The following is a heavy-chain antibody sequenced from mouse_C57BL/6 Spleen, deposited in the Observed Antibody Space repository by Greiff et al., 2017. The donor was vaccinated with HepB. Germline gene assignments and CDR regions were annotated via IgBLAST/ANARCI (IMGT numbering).Heavy chain of an antibody. V-gene: IGHV1-55*01. Sequence: VQLQQPGAELVKPGASVKLSCKASGYTFTSYWITWVKQRPGQGLEWIGGIYPGSGSTNYNEKFKSKATLTVDTSSSTAYMQLSSLTSEDSAVYYCARSGDWDYAMDYWGQGTSVTVSS. J-gene: IGHJ4*01. CDR1: GYTFTSYW. CDR3: ARSGDWDYAMDY. CDR2: IYPGSGST. D-gene: IGHD4-1*01.